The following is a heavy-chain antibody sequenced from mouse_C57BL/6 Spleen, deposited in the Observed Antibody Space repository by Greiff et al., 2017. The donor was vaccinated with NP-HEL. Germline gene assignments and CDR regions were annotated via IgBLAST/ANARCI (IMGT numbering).Heavy chain of an antibody. CDR3: ARRMEESITTVYLDV. CDR1: GYTFTSYG. V-gene: IGHV1-81*01. J-gene: IGHJ1*03. Sequence: QVQLQQSGAELARPGASVKLSCKASGYTFTSYGISWVKQRTGQGLEWIGEIYPRSGNTYYNEKFKGKATLTADKSSSTAYMELRSLTSEDSAVYFCARRMEESITTVYLDVWGTGTTVTVSS. D-gene: IGHD1-1*01. CDR2: IYPRSGNT.